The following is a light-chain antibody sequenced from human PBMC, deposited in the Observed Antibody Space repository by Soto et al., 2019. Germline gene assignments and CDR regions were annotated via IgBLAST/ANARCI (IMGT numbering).Light chain of an antibody. CDR2: GAS. Sequence: DIQMTQSPSSLSASVGDRVTITCRASAGIINSLAWYQQKPGKVPKLLIYGASTLQSGVPSRFSGSGSGTHFTLTISSLQPEDVATYYCQSHVNPPPTFGQGTKVEI. J-gene: IGKJ1*01. CDR3: QSHVNPPPT. V-gene: IGKV1-27*01. CDR1: AGIINS.